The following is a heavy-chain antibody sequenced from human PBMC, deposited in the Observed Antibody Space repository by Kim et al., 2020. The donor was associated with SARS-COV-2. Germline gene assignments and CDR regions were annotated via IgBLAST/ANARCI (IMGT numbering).Heavy chain of an antibody. D-gene: IGHD3-10*01. CDR1: GGSISSYY. CDR2: IYYSGST. J-gene: IGHJ6*02. V-gene: IGHV4-59*13. CDR3: ARDSMVRGVISYYYGMDV. Sequence: SETLSLTCTVSGGSISSYYWSWIRQPPGKGLEWIGYIYYSGSTNYNPSLKSRVTISVDTSKNQFSLKLSSVTAADTAVYYCARDSMVRGVISYYYGMDVWGQGTTVTVSS.